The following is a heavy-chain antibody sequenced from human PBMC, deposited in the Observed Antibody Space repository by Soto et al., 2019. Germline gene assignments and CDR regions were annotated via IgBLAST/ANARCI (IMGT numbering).Heavy chain of an antibody. CDR2: ISSSSSYT. D-gene: IGHD3-10*01. Sequence: GSLRLSCAASGFTFSDYYMSWIRQAPGKGLEWVSYISSSSSYTNYADSVKGRFTISRDNAKNSLYLQMNSLRAEDTAVYYCVRDPATFNYGSGSPGNWFDPWGQGTLVTVSS. CDR1: GFTFSDYY. CDR3: VRDPATFNYGSGSPGNWFDP. J-gene: IGHJ5*02. V-gene: IGHV3-11*06.